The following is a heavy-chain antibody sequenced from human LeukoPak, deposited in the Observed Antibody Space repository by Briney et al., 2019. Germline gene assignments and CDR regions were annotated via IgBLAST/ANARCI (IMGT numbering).Heavy chain of an antibody. CDR1: GGTFSSYG. V-gene: IGHV1-2*02. Sequence: GASVKVSCKASGGTFSSYGISWVRQAPGQGLEWMGWINPNSGGTNYAQKFQGRVTMTRDTSISTAYMELSRLRSDDTAVYYCARDNWVWFGEFLFDYWGQGTLVTVSS. J-gene: IGHJ4*02. CDR2: INPNSGGT. D-gene: IGHD3-10*01. CDR3: ARDNWVWFGEFLFDY.